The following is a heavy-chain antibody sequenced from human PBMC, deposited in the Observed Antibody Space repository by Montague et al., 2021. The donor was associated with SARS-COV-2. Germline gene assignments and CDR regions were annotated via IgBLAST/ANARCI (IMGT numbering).Heavy chain of an antibody. Sequence: TLSLTCTISGGSISSGGYYWSWIRQHPGKGLEWIGYIYYSGSTYYXPSLKSRVTISVDTSKNQFSLKLSSVTAADTAVYYCARDRGYFDWLFHSDYYYYGMDVWSQGTTVTVSS. CDR2: IYYSGST. V-gene: IGHV4-31*03. CDR3: ARDRGYFDWLFHSDYYYYGMDV. CDR1: GGSISSGGYY. J-gene: IGHJ6*02. D-gene: IGHD3-9*01.